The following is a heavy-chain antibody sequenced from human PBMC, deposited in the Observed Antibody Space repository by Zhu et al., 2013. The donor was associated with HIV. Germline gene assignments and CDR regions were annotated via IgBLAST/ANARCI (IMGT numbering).Heavy chain of an antibody. V-gene: IGHV1-69*06. CDR2: IIPIFATG. Sequence: QVQLVQSGAEVKKPGSSVRVSCKASGGTLNNYAISWVRQAPGQGLEWMGGIIPIFATGNYAQKFQGRVTITRDTSTSTVYMELSSLRSDDTAVYYCARMDKGSCTETTCPDWFDPWGQGTLVTVSS. CDR3: ARMDKGSCTETTCPDWFDP. CDR1: GGTLNNYA. D-gene: IGHD2-8*02. J-gene: IGHJ5*02.